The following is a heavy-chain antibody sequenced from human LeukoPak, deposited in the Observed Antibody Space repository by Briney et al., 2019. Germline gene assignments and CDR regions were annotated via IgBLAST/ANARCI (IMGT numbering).Heavy chain of an antibody. CDR3: AKHRVSSGGSCYFDY. V-gene: IGHV3-23*01. J-gene: IGHJ4*02. CDR1: GFTFSSLA. CDR2: ISDGGGAT. D-gene: IGHD2-15*01. Sequence: GGSLRLSCAASGFTFSSLAMTWVRQAPGKGLEWVPGISDGGGATSYADSVKGRFTISRDNSQSTLYLQMNSLRAEDTAIYYCAKHRVSSGGSCYFDYCGQGTLVTVSS.